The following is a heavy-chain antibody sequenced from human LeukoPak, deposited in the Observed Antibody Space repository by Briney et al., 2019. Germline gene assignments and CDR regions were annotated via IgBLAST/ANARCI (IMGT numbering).Heavy chain of an antibody. CDR3: ARDGPLLWFGELLRNFDY. D-gene: IGHD3-10*01. CDR1: GGSISSSTW. J-gene: IGHJ4*02. V-gene: IGHV4-4*02. CDR2: IYHSGST. Sequence: SETLSLTCAVSGGSISSSTWWSWVRQPPGKGLEWIGEIYHSGSTNYNPSLKSRVTISVDKSKSQFSLKLSSVTAADTAVYYCARDGPLLWFGELLRNFDYWGQGTLVTVSS.